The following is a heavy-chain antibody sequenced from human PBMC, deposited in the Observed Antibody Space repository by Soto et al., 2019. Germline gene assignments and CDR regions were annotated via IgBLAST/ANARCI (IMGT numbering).Heavy chain of an antibody. J-gene: IGHJ4*02. V-gene: IGHV1-69*02. CDR2: ANPILGMS. Sequence: QVQLVQSGAEVKKPGSSVKVSCTASGGTFNFYTINWVRQAPGQRPEWVGRANPILGMSSSASKFQGRVTXPXDXXTRQAYMDLTGLKSEDTAVYYCGTSYGSGSTHFDYWGQGTLVTVSS. CDR3: GTSYGSGSTHFDY. CDR1: GGTFNFYT. D-gene: IGHD3-10*01.